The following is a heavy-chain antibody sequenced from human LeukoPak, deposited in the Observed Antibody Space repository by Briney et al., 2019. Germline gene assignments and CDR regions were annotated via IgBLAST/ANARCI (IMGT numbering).Heavy chain of an antibody. V-gene: IGHV3-30*02. D-gene: IGHD3-10*01. CDR1: GFVFSTYG. CDR3: AKVPFDP. CDR2: IWDDGSNQ. J-gene: IGHJ5*02. Sequence: GGSLRLSCAASGFVFSTYGMHWVRQAPGKGLEWVAVIWDDGSNQYYVDSVRGRFTISRDNSKSILYLQMNSLRLEDTAVYYCAKVPFDPWGQGTLVIVSS.